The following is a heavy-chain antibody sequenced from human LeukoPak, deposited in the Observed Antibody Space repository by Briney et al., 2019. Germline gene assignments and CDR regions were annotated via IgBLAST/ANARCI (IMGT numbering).Heavy chain of an antibody. V-gene: IGHV3-30*04. Sequence: GGSLRLSCAASGISFSEYAMHWVRQTPGKGLEWVIVISHDGRNKNYADSVKGRFTISRDNSKNTLYLQMNSLRDEDTAVYFCVRGCHDSRGYCAGFEIWGQGTMVTVSS. J-gene: IGHJ3*02. D-gene: IGHD3-22*01. CDR3: VRGCHDSRGYCAGFEI. CDR1: GISFSEYA. CDR2: ISHDGRNK.